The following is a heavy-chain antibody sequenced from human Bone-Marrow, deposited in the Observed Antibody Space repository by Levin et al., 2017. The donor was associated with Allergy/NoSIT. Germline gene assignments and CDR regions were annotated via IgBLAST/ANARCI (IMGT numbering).Heavy chain of an antibody. Sequence: GGSLRLSCVASGFTFEDFAMHWVRQGPGKGLEWVAGINWNSGKVGYADSVKGRFTVSRDNAKNSLYLQMNGLRVEDTALYYCAKDSTYSVLRSMDVWGQGTTVTVSS. J-gene: IGHJ6*02. CDR1: GFTFEDFA. V-gene: IGHV3-9*01. D-gene: IGHD2-15*01. CDR3: AKDSTYSVLRSMDV. CDR2: INWNSGKV.